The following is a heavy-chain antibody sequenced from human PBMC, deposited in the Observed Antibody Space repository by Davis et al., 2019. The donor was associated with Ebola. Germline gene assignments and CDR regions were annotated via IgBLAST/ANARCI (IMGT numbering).Heavy chain of an antibody. V-gene: IGHV4-34*01. J-gene: IGHJ2*01. D-gene: IGHD3-22*01. CDR2: INHSGST. CDR1: GGSFSGYY. CDR3: ARARTFYYDSSGYYRSYWYFDL. Sequence: SQTLSLTCAVYGGSFSGYYWSWIRQPPGKGLEWIGEINHSGSTNYNPSLKSRVPISVDTSKNQFSLKLSSVTAADTAVYYCARARTFYYDSSGYYRSYWYFDLWGRGTLVTVSS.